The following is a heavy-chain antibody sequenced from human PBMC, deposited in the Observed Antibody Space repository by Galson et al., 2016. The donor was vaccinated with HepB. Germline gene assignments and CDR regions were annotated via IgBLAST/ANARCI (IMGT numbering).Heavy chain of an antibody. Sequence: SLRLSCAASGFTFSSYWMSWVRQAPGKGLDWVANIKQDGSEKYYVDSVKGRFTIARDNAKKSLNLQMNSLRAEDTAVYYFATFGDSDNYYVRAFDMWGQGTMVTVSS. CDR1: GFTFSSYW. V-gene: IGHV3-7*01. D-gene: IGHD3-10*02. J-gene: IGHJ3*02. CDR2: IKQDGSEK. CDR3: ATFGDSDNYYVRAFDM.